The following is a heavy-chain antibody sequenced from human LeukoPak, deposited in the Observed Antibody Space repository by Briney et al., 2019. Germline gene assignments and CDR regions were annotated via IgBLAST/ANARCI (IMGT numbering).Heavy chain of an antibody. CDR1: RGSIMTTHW. D-gene: IGHD5-24*01. CDR2: IHPSGST. CDR3: ARGRDEYKGGNY. V-gene: IGHV4-4*02. J-gene: IGHJ4*02. Sequence: SETLSLTCTVSRGSIMTTHWWSWVRQPPGKGLEWIGEIHPSGSTNYNPSLKSRVTISLDTSKNQFSLKLSSVTAADTAVYYCARGRDEYKGGNYWGQGTLVTVSS.